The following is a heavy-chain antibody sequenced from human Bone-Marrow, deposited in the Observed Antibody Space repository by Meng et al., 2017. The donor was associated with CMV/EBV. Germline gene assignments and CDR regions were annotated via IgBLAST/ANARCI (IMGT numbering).Heavy chain of an antibody. Sequence: RISWAASGFSFSSYAMTGVRQGRGKGLEWVSTIHYHGNDYGDSVKGRFTVSRDDAKNMVYLQMNSLRDEDTAVYYCVKGRSLFDYWGRGTLVTVSS. CDR2: IHYHGN. CDR3: VKGRSLFDY. V-gene: IGHV3-23*03. CDR1: GFSFSSYA. J-gene: IGHJ4*02.